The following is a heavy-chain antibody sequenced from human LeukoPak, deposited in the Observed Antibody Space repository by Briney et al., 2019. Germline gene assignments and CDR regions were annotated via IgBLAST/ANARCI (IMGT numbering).Heavy chain of an antibody. D-gene: IGHD3-3*02. CDR3: ARAFYPGYYSYMAV. CDR1: DGSISSNSYY. CDR2: IYYSGNT. J-gene: IGHJ6*03. V-gene: IGHV4-39*07. Sequence: SETLSLTCTVSDGSISSNSYYWGWIRQPPGKGLEWIANIYYSGNTYYNPSLKSRVTISVDTSKNQFSLKLSSVTAADTAVYYCARAFYPGYYSYMAVWGKGTTVTVSS.